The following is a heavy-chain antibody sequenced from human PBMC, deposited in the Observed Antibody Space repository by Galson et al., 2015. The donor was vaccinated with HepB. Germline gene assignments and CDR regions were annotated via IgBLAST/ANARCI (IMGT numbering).Heavy chain of an antibody. CDR3: ARDGPLGYCSSTSCYDAFDI. J-gene: IGHJ3*02. CDR2: INAGNGNT. CDR1: GYTFTSYA. V-gene: IGHV1-3*01. D-gene: IGHD2-2*01. Sequence: SVKVSCKASGYTFTSYAMHWVRQAPGQRLEWMGWINAGNGNTKYSQKFQGRVTITWDTSASTAYMELSSLRSEDTAVYYCARDGPLGYCSSTSCYDAFDIWGQGTMVTVSS.